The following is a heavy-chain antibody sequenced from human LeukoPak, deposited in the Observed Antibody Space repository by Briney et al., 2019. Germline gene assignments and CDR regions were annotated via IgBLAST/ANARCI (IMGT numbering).Heavy chain of an antibody. Sequence: PGRSLRLSCAASGFTFSSYAMHWVRQAPGKGLEWVAVISYDGSNKYYADSVKGRFTISRDNSKNTLYLQMNSLRAEDTAVYYCAGDGTLQLELHYWGQGTLVTVSS. CDR3: AGDGTLQLELHY. CDR2: ISYDGSNK. D-gene: IGHD1-1*01. CDR1: GFTFSSYA. J-gene: IGHJ4*02. V-gene: IGHV3-30*04.